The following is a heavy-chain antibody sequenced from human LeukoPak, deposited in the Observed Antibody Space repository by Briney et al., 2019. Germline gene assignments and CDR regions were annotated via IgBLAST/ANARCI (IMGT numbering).Heavy chain of an antibody. D-gene: IGHD3-10*01. V-gene: IGHV3-11*01. CDR3: ARFYGSGTPWYYGMDV. J-gene: IGHJ6*02. CDR2: ISSSGSTI. CDR1: GFTFSDYY. Sequence: PGGSLRLSCAASGFTFSDYYMSWIRQAPGKGLEWVSYISSSGSTIYYADSVKGRFTISRDNAKNSLYLQMNSLRAEDTAVYYCARFYGSGTPWYYGMDVWGQGTTVIVSS.